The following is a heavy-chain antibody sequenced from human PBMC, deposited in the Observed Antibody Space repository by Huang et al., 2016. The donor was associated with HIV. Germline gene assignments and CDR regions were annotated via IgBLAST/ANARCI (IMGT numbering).Heavy chain of an antibody. Sequence: QVQLQESGPGLVKPSETLSLNCTVSGGSISTGSYSWGWIRQTPGKGLEWIASIYYSGSTNYNPSLKSRVTISVDTSQNQFSLKRSSVTAADTAIYYCARRLGNYFFDYWGQGTLVTVSS. J-gene: IGHJ4*02. CDR3: ARRLGNYFFDY. CDR1: GGSISTGSYS. V-gene: IGHV4-39*01. D-gene: IGHD7-27*01. CDR2: IYYSGST.